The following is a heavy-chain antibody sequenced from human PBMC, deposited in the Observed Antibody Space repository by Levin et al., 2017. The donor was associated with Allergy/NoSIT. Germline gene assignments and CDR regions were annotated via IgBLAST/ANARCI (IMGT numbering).Heavy chain of an antibody. CDR2: IIPIFGTA. D-gene: IGHD5-12*01. CDR3: ARDLDDYDSYYYYMDV. CDR1: GGTFSSYA. Sequence: ASVKVSCKASGGTFSSYAISWVRQAPGQGLEWMGGIIPIFGTANYAQKFQGRVTITADESTSTAYMELSSLRSEDTAVYYCARDLDDYDSYYYYMDVWGKGTTVTVSS. J-gene: IGHJ6*03. V-gene: IGHV1-69*13.